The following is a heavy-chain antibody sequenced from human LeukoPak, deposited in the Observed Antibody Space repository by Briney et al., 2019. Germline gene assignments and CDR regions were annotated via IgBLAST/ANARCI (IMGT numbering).Heavy chain of an antibody. CDR2: IYSGGST. V-gene: IGHV3-66*01. J-gene: IGHJ5*02. D-gene: IGHD2-8*02. CDR3: AKDGGYCTGSSCETWFDP. Sequence: GGSLRLSCAASGFTVSSNYMSWVRQAPGKGLEWVSVIYSGGSTYYADSVKGRFTISRDNSKNTLYLQMNSLRAEDTAVHYCAKDGGYCTGSSCETWFDPWGQGTLVTVSS. CDR1: GFTVSSNY.